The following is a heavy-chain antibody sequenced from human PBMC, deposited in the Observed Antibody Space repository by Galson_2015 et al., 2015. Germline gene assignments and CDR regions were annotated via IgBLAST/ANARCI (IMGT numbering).Heavy chain of an antibody. D-gene: IGHD7-27*01. CDR3: AVQPGDNYQYYAMDV. CDR1: GFTFSSYA. Sequence: SLRLSCAASGFTFSSYAMSWVRQAPGKGPEWVSAIIGSGDSTYYAGSVKGRFTISRDNSKNTLYLQMIGLRAEDTAIYYCAVQPGDNYQYYAMDVWGQGTTVTVSS. J-gene: IGHJ6*02. V-gene: IGHV3-23*01. CDR2: IIGSGDST.